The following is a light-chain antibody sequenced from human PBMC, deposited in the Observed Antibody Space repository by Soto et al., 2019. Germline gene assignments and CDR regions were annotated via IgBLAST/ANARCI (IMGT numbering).Light chain of an antibody. V-gene: IGKV1-13*02. CDR3: QQFNSYPS. Sequence: AIQLTQSPSSLSASVGDRVTITCRASQGISSALAWYQQKPGKAPKLLIYDASSLESGVPSRFSGSGSGTDFTLTISSLQPEDCATYYCQQFNSYPSFGQGTKVEIK. J-gene: IGKJ1*01. CDR1: QGISSA. CDR2: DAS.